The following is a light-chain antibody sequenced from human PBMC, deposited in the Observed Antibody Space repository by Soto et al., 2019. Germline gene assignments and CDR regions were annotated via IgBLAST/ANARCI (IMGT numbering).Light chain of an antibody. Sequence: IVLTQSPGTLSLSPGERASLSCRASQSVSSSYLAWYQQRPGQAPRLLIYDASNRATGIPARFSGSGSGTEFSLTISSLQSEDFAVYFCQQYGDWPGAFGGGTKVDIK. CDR3: QQYGDWPGA. CDR1: QSVSSSY. V-gene: IGKV3-20*01. J-gene: IGKJ4*01. CDR2: DAS.